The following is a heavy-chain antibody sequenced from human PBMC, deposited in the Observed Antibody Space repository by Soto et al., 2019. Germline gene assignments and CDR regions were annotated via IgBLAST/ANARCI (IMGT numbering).Heavy chain of an antibody. CDR1: GFTFRSYD. V-gene: IGHV3-30*18. Sequence: QVQLVESGGGVVQPGKSLRLSCATSGFTFRSYDMHWVRQAPGKGLEWLAVISRDGNNKDYGDSVKGRFTISRDNSQNTLFLQMNSLRDEDSAVYYCAKDAYTPIRTTAHDAGGLDHWGRGTLVTVSS. CDR2: ISRDGNNK. J-gene: IGHJ4*02. CDR3: AKDAYTPIRTTAHDAGGLDH. D-gene: IGHD4-4*01.